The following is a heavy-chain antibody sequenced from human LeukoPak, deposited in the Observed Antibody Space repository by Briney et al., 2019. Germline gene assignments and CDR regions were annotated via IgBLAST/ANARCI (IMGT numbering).Heavy chain of an antibody. CDR3: ARAGRGEYFQH. J-gene: IGHJ1*01. V-gene: IGHV3-48*04. Sequence: GGSLRLSCAASGFTFSSYSMNWVRQAPGKGLEWVSYISSSSSTIYYADSVKGRFTISRDNAKNSLYLQMNSLRAEDTAVYYCARAGRGEYFQHWGQGTLVTVSS. CDR1: GFTFSSYS. CDR2: ISSSSSTI. D-gene: IGHD3-10*01.